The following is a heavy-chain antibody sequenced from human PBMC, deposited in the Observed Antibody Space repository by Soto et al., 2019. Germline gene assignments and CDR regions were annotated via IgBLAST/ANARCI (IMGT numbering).Heavy chain of an antibody. CDR2: IYWDDDK. J-gene: IGHJ4*02. CDR1: GFSLTTSGVG. Sequence: KESVPTQVKPRQTLTLTCTFSGFSLTTSGVGVGWIRQSPGKAPEWLALIYWDDDKRYSPSLKSRLTITKDTSKNQVVLTMADLDPADTATYYCAHRVLRTVFGLVTTTAIYFDFWGQGTPVAVSS. D-gene: IGHD3-3*01. V-gene: IGHV2-5*02. CDR3: AHRVLRTVFGLVTTTAIYFDF.